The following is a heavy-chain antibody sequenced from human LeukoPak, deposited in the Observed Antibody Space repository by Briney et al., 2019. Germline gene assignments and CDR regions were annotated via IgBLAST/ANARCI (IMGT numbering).Heavy chain of an antibody. D-gene: IGHD2-2*01. CDR3: ARGGDCSSTSCCLYFDY. J-gene: IGHJ4*02. CDR1: GGSFSGYY. V-gene: IGHV4-34*01. Sequence: LSLTCAVYGGSFSGYYWSWIRQPPGKGLEWIGEINHSGSTNYNPSLKSRVTISVDTSKNQFSLKLSSVTAADTAVYYCARGGDCSSTSCCLYFDYWGQGTLVTVSS. CDR2: INHSGST.